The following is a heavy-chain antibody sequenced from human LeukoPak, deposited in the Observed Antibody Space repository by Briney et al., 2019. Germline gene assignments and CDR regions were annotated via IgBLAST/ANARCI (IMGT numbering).Heavy chain of an antibody. D-gene: IGHD3-22*01. CDR3: AKARSVTMIVVVITGYYYYGMDV. CDR2: ISGSGGST. V-gene: IGHV3-23*01. CDR1: GFTFSSYA. Sequence: GGSLRLSCAASGFTFSSYAMSRVRQAPGKGLEWVSAISGSGGSTYYADSVKGRFTISRDNSKNTLYLQMNSLRAEDTAVYYCAKARSVTMIVVVITGYYYYGMDVWGQGTTVTVSS. J-gene: IGHJ6*02.